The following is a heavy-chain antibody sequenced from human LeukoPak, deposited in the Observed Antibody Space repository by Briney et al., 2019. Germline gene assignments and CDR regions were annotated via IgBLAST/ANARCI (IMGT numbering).Heavy chain of an antibody. Sequence: PSETLSLTCTVSGGSISSYYWSWIRQPPGKGLEWIGYIYYSGSTNYNPSLKSRVTISVDTSKNQFSLKLSSVTAADTAVYYCARETNIVVVSIDIWGQGTMVTVSS. D-gene: IGHD2-15*01. CDR1: GGSISSYY. V-gene: IGHV4-59*12. CDR2: IYYSGST. J-gene: IGHJ3*02. CDR3: ARETNIVVVSIDI.